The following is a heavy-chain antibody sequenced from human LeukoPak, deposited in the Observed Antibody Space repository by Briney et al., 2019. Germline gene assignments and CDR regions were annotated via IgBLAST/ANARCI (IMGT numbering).Heavy chain of an antibody. CDR3: AVERRAGSSSWYMVGAVGWFDP. V-gene: IGHV4-39*07. J-gene: IGHJ5*02. D-gene: IGHD6-13*01. CDR1: GGSISSTSYY. CDR2: INHSGST. Sequence: PSETLSLTCVVSGGSISSTSYYWGWIRQPPGKGLEWIGEINHSGSTNYNPSLKSRVTISVDTSKNQFSLKLSSVTAADTAVYYCAVERRAGSSSWYMVGAVGWFDPWGQGTLVTVSS.